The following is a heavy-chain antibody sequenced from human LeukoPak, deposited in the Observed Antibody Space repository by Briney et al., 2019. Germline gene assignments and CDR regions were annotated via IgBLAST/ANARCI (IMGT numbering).Heavy chain of an antibody. CDR3: ARDQVTMVRGVIRY. CDR2: INPNSGGT. Sequence: ASVKVSCRASGYTFTGYYMHWVRQAPGQGLEWMGWINPNSGGTNYAQKFRGRVTMTRDTSISTAYMELSRLRSDDTAVYYCARDQVTMVRGVIRYWGQGTLVTVSS. CDR1: GYTFTGYY. D-gene: IGHD3-10*01. J-gene: IGHJ4*02. V-gene: IGHV1-2*02.